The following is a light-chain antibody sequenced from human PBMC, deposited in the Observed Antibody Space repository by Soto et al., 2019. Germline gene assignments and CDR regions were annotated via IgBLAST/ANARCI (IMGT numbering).Light chain of an antibody. J-gene: IGKJ4*01. CDR1: QSVSSY. Sequence: EIVLTQSPATLSLSPGERATLSCRASQSVSSYLAWYQQKPGQAPRLLINDASNRATGIPARFSGSGSGTDFTLTISSLEPEDFAVYYCQQRSNWPPVLTFGGGTTVEIK. V-gene: IGKV3-11*01. CDR2: DAS. CDR3: QQRSNWPPVLT.